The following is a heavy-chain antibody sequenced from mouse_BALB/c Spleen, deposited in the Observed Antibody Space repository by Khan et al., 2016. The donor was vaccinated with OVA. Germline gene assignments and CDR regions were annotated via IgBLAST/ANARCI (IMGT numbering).Heavy chain of an antibody. Sequence: QVQLQQSGAELAKPGASVKMSCKASGYTFPSYWMHWVKQRPGQGLEWIGYINPSTGSTEYNQKFKDKATLTADKSSSTAYMQLSSLTSEDSAVYYCARSPPGRGFAYWGQGTLVTVSA. CDR2: INPSTGST. D-gene: IGHD3-3*01. CDR1: GYTFPSYW. CDR3: ARSPPGRGFAY. J-gene: IGHJ3*01. V-gene: IGHV1-7*01.